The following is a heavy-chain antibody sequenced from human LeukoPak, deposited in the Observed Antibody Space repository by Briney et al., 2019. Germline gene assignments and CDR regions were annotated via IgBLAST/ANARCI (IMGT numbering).Heavy chain of an antibody. CDR2: INTDGSST. V-gene: IGHV3-74*01. CDR3: ARVKVGSWDWFDP. J-gene: IGHJ5*02. Sequence: GGSLRLSCAASGFTFSSYWMHWVRQAPGKGLVWVSRINTDGSSTSYADSVRGRFTISRDNAKNTAYLQMNSLRAEDTAVYYCARVKVGSWDWFDPWGQGTLVTVSS. D-gene: IGHD1-26*01. CDR1: GFTFSSYW.